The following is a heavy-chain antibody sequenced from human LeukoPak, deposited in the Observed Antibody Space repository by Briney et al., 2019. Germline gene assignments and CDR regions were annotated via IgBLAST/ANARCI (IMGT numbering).Heavy chain of an antibody. CDR3: AKAAAGTAYFDY. CDR1: GFTFDDYA. D-gene: IGHD6-13*01. J-gene: IGHJ4*02. CDR2: ISWNSGSI. V-gene: IGHV3-9*01. Sequence: GRSLRLSCAASGFTFDDYAMHWARQAPGKGLEWVSGISWNSGSIGYADSVKGRFTISRDNAKNSLYLQMNSLRAEDTALYYCAKAAAGTAYFDYWGQGTLVTVSS.